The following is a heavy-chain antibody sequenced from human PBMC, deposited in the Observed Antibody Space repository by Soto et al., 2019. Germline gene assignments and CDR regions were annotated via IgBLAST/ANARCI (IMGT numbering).Heavy chain of an antibody. J-gene: IGHJ4*02. Sequence: QLQLQESGPGLVKPSETLSLTCSVSGGSISSSSYFWGWVRKTPGQGLEWLATIFYSGTTYYNPSLKSRLTISADSSKNQFSLKLSSVTAADTAVYYCVRRVYSGSGRDYFDYWGQGSLVTVSS. D-gene: IGHD1-26*01. V-gene: IGHV4-39*01. CDR2: IFYSGTT. CDR1: GGSISSSSYF. CDR3: VRRVYSGSGRDYFDY.